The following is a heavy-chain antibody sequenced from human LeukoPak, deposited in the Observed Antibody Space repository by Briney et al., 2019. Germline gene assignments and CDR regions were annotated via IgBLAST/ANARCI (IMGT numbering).Heavy chain of an antibody. D-gene: IGHD4-17*01. CDR1: GFTFSSYG. V-gene: IGHV3-33*06. J-gene: IGHJ4*02. Sequence: GGSLRLSCAASGFTFSSYGMHWVRQAPGKGLEWVAVIWYDGSNKYYADSVKGRFTNSRDNSKNTLYLQMNSLRAEDTAVYYCAKSDDYGDYGTSDYWGQGTLVTVSS. CDR3: AKSDDYGDYGTSDY. CDR2: IWYDGSNK.